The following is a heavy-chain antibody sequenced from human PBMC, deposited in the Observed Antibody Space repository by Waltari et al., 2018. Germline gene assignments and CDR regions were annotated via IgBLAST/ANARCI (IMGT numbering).Heavy chain of an antibody. CDR1: GPRFEPSR. CDR2: IDRWGAGI. CDR3: SNSRLNRPDDWYYFDY. J-gene: IGHJ4*02. V-gene: IGHV3-23*01. Sequence: EVELSQAWGGLARTGESLCLSCVASGPRFEPSRMTRVRQGPGKGLAWIANIDRWGAGIQYADSVRGRVSISRDNSRNTLYLQMDSLRVDDTAVYYCSNSRLNRPDDWYYFDYWGQGTLVTVSS. D-gene: IGHD3-9*01.